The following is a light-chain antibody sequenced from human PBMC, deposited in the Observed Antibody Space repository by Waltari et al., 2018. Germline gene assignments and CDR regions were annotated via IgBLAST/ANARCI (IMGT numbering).Light chain of an antibody. Sequence: QSALTQPASVSGSPGQSITISCTGTSSDVGGYNYVSWYQQNPGKAPKLMIYDVSNRPSGVSNRFSGSKSGTTASLTISGLQAEDEADYYCSSYTSSSTRVVVGGGTKLTVL. CDR1: SSDVGGYNY. V-gene: IGLV2-14*03. CDR2: DVS. J-gene: IGLJ2*01. CDR3: SSYTSSSTRVV.